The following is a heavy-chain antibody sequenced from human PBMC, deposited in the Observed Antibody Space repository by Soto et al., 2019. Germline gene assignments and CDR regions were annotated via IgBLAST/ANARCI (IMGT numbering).Heavy chain of an antibody. Sequence: EVHLLESGGGLVQPGGSLRLSCAASRFTFSSFAMSWVRQAPGKGLEWVSGISAGGGSTYYADSVKGRFSISRDNSKNTVYLQMNSLRAEDTAVYYCAKVWTYYYSIDVWGKGTTVTVSS. CDR1: RFTFSSFA. V-gene: IGHV3-23*01. J-gene: IGHJ6*03. CDR2: ISAGGGST. CDR3: AKVWTYYYSIDV. D-gene: IGHD2-21*01.